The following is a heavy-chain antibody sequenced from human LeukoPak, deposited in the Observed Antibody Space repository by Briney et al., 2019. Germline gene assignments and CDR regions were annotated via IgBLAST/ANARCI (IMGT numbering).Heavy chain of an antibody. Sequence: SETLSLTCAVYGGSFSGYYWSWIRQPPGKGLEWIGEINHSGSTNYNPSLKSRVTISVDTSKNQFSLKLSSVTAADTAVYYCARGGLGDYVWGSYRLIHFDYWGQGTLVTVSS. V-gene: IGHV4-34*01. D-gene: IGHD3-16*02. J-gene: IGHJ4*02. CDR3: ARGGLGDYVWGSYRLIHFDY. CDR2: INHSGST. CDR1: GGSFSGYY.